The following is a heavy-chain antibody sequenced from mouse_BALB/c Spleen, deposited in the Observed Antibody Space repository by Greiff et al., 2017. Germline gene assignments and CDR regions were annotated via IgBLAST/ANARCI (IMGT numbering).Heavy chain of an antibody. CDR3: ADGYYVGYAMDY. CDR2: IAPGSGST. V-gene: IGHV1S41*01. Sequence: DLVKPGASVKLSCKASGYTFTSYWINWIKQRPGQGLEWIGRIAPGSGSTYYNEMFKGKATLTVDTSSSTAYIQLSSLSSEDSAVYFCADGYYVGYAMDYWGQGTSVTVSS. J-gene: IGHJ4*01. D-gene: IGHD2-3*01. CDR1: GYTFTSYW.